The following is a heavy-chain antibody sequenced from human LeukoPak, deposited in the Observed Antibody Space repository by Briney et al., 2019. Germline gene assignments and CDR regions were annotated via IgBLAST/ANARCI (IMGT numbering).Heavy chain of an antibody. D-gene: IGHD2-21*01. J-gene: IGHJ4*02. V-gene: IGHV3-23*01. CDR1: GFTFSSHA. CDR3: ARGALIPDF. Sequence: GGSLRLSCAASGFTFSSHAMTWVRQAPGKGLAWVSSISKSDNSTFYADSVKGRFTISRDNSKNTVYLHMDSLRVEDTATYYCARGALIPDFRGQGTLVTVSS. CDR2: ISKSDNST.